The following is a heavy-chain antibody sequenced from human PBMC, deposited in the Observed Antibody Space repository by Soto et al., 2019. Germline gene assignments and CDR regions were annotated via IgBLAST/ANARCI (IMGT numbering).Heavy chain of an antibody. J-gene: IGHJ5*02. CDR2: ISGSSTYI. Sequence: EGQLEESGGGLVKPGGSLTLSCVGSGFTFSNYKMNWVRQAPGQGLEWVSSISGSSTYIYYADSVRGRFTISRDNAKNSVHLQMNSLRVEDTAVYFCAREELSPGNSFNSWFDPWGKGTLVTVSP. CDR3: AREELSPGNSFNSWFDP. V-gene: IGHV3-21*01. CDR1: GFTFSNYK. D-gene: IGHD3-16*02.